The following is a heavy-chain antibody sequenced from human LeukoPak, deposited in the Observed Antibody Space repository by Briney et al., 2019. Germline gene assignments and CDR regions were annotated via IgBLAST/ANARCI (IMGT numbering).Heavy chain of an antibody. J-gene: IGHJ4*02. CDR3: ARGDDYYDSSGYDFDY. V-gene: IGHV4-38-2*02. Sequence: SETLSHTCTVSGYSISSGYYWGWIRQPPGKGLEWIGSIYHSGSTYYNPSLKSRVTISLDTSNNQFSLKLNSVTAADTAVYYCARGDDYYDSSGYDFDYWGQGILVTVSS. D-gene: IGHD3-22*01. CDR2: IYHSGST. CDR1: GYSISSGYY.